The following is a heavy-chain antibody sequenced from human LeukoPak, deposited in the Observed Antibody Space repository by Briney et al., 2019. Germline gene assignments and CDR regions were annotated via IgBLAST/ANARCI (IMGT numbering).Heavy chain of an antibody. V-gene: IGHV3-74*01. J-gene: IGHJ5*02. CDR2: INVDGSSR. CDR1: GFTFSSSW. CDR3: ARNTEFRFDP. D-gene: IGHD2/OR15-2a*01. Sequence: GGSLRLSCAASGFTFSSSWMHWVRQAPGKGLVWVSRINVDGSSRSYADSVKGRFTISSDNTKNTLHLQMNSLGVEDTAVYYCARNTEFRFDPWGQGTLVTVSS.